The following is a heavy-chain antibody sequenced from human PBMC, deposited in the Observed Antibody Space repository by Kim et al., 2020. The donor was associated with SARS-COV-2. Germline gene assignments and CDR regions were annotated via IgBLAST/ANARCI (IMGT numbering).Heavy chain of an antibody. CDR3: AKGAAAAGISIFDY. V-gene: IGHV3-30*18. Sequence: GGSLRLSCAASGFTFSSYGMHWVRQAPGKGLEWVAVISYDGSNKYYADSVKGRFTISRDNSKNTLYLQMNSLRAEDTAVYYCAKGAAAAGISIFDYWGQGTLVTVSS. CDR1: GFTFSSYG. D-gene: IGHD6-13*01. CDR2: ISYDGSNK. J-gene: IGHJ4*02.